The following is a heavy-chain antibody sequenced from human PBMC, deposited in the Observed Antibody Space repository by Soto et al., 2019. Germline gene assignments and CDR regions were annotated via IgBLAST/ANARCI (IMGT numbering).Heavy chain of an antibody. J-gene: IGHJ3*02. Sequence: ASVKVSCKASGYTFTSYGISWVRQAPGQGLEWMGWISAYNGNTNYAQKLQGRVTMTTDTSTSTAYMELRSLRSDDTAVYYCARDRDYYYDSSGHARDAFDIWGQGTMVTGSS. CDR2: ISAYNGNT. CDR3: ARDRDYYYDSSGHARDAFDI. D-gene: IGHD3-22*01. V-gene: IGHV1-18*01. CDR1: GYTFTSYG.